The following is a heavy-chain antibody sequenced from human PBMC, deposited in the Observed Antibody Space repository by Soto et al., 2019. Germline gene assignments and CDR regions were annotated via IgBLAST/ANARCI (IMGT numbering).Heavy chain of an antibody. CDR3: ARLYSSGWYGPGRY. D-gene: IGHD6-19*01. CDR1: GFTFDDYG. Sequence: EVQLVESGGGVVRPGGSLRLSYAAYGFTFDDYGMSWVRQAPGKGLEWVSGINWNGGSTGYADSVKGRFTISRDNAKNSLYLQMNSLRAEDTALYYCARLYSSGWYGPGRYWGQGTLVTVSS. J-gene: IGHJ4*02. CDR2: INWNGGST. V-gene: IGHV3-20*03.